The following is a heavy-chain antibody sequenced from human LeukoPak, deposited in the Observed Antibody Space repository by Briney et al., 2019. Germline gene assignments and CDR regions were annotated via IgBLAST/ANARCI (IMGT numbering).Heavy chain of an antibody. CDR3: ARAAQWVGAFYP. J-gene: IGHJ5*02. V-gene: IGHV4-34*01. CDR1: GGTFSGYY. D-gene: IGHD3-10*01. Sequence: SETLSLTCAVYGGTFSGYYWSWIRQPPGKGLEWIGEINHSGSTNYNPSLKSRVTISVDTTKNQFSLKLSSVTAADTAVYYCARAAQWVGAFYPWVRGTLATVSS. CDR2: INHSGST.